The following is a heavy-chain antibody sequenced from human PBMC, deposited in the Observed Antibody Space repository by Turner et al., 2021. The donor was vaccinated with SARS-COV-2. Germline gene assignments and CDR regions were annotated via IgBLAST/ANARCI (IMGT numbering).Heavy chain of an antibody. CDR2: SYPGESDI. CDR3: ARPRDSSSWSDLSMSAFDI. D-gene: IGHD6-13*01. J-gene: IGHJ3*02. CDR1: GYGFGSYW. Sequence: VQQGQFGAGGKKPGGALRITGGGPGYGFGSYWSGWVVQMPGKGLEWGGISYPGESDIRYSPSFQGQVNIPADKSNSTAYLQWSSLKASDTAMYYCARPRDSSSWSDLSMSAFDIWGQGTMVTVSS. V-gene: IGHV5-51*03.